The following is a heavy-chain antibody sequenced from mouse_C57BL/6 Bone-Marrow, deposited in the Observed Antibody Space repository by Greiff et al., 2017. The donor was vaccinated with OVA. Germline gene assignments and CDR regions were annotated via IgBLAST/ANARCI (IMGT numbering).Heavy chain of an antibody. D-gene: IGHD2-3*01. J-gene: IGHJ2*01. CDR1: GYAFSSSW. CDR2: IYPGDGDT. Sequence: VQLQQSGPELVKPGASVKISCKASGYAFSSSWMNWVKQRPGKGLEWIGRIYPGDGDTNYNGKFKGKATLTADKSSSTAYMQLSSLTSEDSAVYFCARGWFLYFDYWGQGTTLTVSS. V-gene: IGHV1-82*01. CDR3: ARGWFLYFDY.